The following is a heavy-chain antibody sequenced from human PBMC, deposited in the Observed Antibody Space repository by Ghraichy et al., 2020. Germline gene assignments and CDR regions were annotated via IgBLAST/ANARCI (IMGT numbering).Heavy chain of an antibody. J-gene: IGHJ6*02. CDR1: GFTFGTYW. D-gene: IGHD3-16*01. CDR3: ARWDYYDYSGMDV. CDR2: INNDGTTT. V-gene: IGHV3-74*01. Sequence: LSLTCAASGFTFGTYWMHWVRQVPGKGLVWVSQINNDGTTTKYADFVKGRFTISRDNAKNTLYLQMTSLRAEDTAVYYCARWDYYDYSGMDVWGQGTTVTVSS.